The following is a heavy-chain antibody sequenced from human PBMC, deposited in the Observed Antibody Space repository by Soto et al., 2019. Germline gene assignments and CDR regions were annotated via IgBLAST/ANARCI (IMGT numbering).Heavy chain of an antibody. Sequence: PGGSLRLSCAASGFTFSSYGMHWVRQAPGKGLEWVAVIWYDGSNKYYADSVKGRFTISRDNSKNTLYLQMNSLGAEDTAVYYCARDCISWSPANYFDYWGQXTLVSASP. CDR1: GFTFSSYG. CDR3: ARDCISWSPANYFDY. V-gene: IGHV3-33*01. D-gene: IGHD6-13*01. CDR2: IWYDGSNK. J-gene: IGHJ4*02.